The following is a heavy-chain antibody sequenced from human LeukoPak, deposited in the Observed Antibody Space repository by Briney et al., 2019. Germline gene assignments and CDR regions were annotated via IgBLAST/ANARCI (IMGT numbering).Heavy chain of an antibody. J-gene: IGHJ4*02. CDR3: AGPDLVDYYFDC. V-gene: IGHV4-34*01. CDR1: GGSFSHYY. D-gene: IGHD4/OR15-4a*01. Sequence: SETLSLTCVVYGGSFSHYYWTWIRQAPGKGLEWIGEIHHSGTTNYNPSLKSRLTISIDTSRNQFSLKLNSVTAADTAIYYCAGPDLVDYYFDCWGQGTLVTVSA. CDR2: IHHSGTT.